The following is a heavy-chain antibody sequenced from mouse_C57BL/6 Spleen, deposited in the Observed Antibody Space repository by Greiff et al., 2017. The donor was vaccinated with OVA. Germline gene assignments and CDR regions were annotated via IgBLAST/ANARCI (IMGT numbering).Heavy chain of an antibody. CDR1: GYAFSSYW. D-gene: IGHD1-1*01. V-gene: IGHV1-80*01. Sequence: QVQLQQSGAELVKPGASVKISCKASGYAFSSYWMNWVKQRPGKGLEWIGQIYPGDGDTNYNGKFKGKATLTADKSSSTAYMQLSSLTSEDSAVYFCARLRNYEVYFDYWGQGTTLTVSS. J-gene: IGHJ2*01. CDR3: ARLRNYEVYFDY. CDR2: IYPGDGDT.